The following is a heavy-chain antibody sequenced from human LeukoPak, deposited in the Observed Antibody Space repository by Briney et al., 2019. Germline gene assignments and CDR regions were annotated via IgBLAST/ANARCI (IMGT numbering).Heavy chain of an antibody. Sequence: GGSLRLSCAASGVTFSNAWMSWVRQAPGKGLEWVGRVKSKTDGGTTDYAAPVKGRFTISREDTKNTLYLQMNTLKTEDTAVYYCTTDPGYYDSSGYYSYYFDYWGQGTLVTVSS. V-gene: IGHV3-15*01. J-gene: IGHJ4*02. CDR3: TTDPGYYDSSGYYSYYFDY. CDR2: VKSKTDGGTT. D-gene: IGHD3-22*01. CDR1: GVTFSNAW.